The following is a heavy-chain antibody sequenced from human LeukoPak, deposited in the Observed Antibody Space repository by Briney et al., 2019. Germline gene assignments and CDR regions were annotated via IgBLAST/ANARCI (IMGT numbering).Heavy chain of an antibody. J-gene: IGHJ4*02. CDR2: IGTAGDT. V-gene: IGHV3-13*01. CDR1: GFTFSSYD. CDR3: ARAGSDGYYFDY. D-gene: IGHD1-26*01. Sequence: GGSLRLSCAASGFTFSSYDMHWVRQATGKGLEWVSAIGTAGDTYYPGSVKGRFTISRENAKNSLYLQMNSLRAGDTAVYSCARAGSDGYYFDYWGQGTLVTVSS.